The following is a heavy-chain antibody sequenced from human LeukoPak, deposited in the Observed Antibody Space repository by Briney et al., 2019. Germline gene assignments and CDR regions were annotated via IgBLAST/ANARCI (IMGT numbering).Heavy chain of an antibody. Sequence: VASVKVSCKASGYTFTGYYMYWVRQAPGQGLEWMGWINPNSGGTNYAQKSQGRVTMTRDMSFSTAYMELSSLTSDDTAVYYCARVNRIAPYGADYWGQGTLVTVSS. V-gene: IGHV1-2*02. CDR2: INPNSGGT. CDR3: ARVNRIAPYGADY. J-gene: IGHJ4*02. CDR1: GYTFTGYY. D-gene: IGHD2-15*01.